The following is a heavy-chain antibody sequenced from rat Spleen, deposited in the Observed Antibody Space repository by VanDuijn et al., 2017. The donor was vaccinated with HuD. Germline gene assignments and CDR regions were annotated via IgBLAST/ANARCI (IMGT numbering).Heavy chain of an antibody. J-gene: IGHJ1*01. CDR3: ARAGYLRDWYFDF. Sequence: EVQLVESDGGLVRPGRSLKLSCATSGFTFTDFYMAWVRQAPTKGLEWVATISYDGNSIYYRDSVKGRFTISRDNAQSTLYLQMDSLRSEDTATYYCARAGYLRDWYFDFWGLGTMVAVSS. CDR2: ISYDGNSI. D-gene: IGHD2-2*01. CDR1: GFTFTDFY. V-gene: IGHV5-29*01.